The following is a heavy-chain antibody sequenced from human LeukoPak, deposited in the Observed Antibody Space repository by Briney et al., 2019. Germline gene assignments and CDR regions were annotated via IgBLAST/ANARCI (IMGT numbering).Heavy chain of an antibody. Sequence: GASVKVFCKASGYTFTTYALHWVRQAPGQRLEWMGWINAGNGDTKYSQKFQGRVTISRDTYASTAYMEQSSLRSEDTAVYYCASQILNWFDAWGQGTLVTVSS. D-gene: IGHD2/OR15-2a*01. J-gene: IGHJ5*02. CDR3: ASQILNWFDA. CDR1: GYTFTTYA. CDR2: INAGNGDT. V-gene: IGHV1-3*01.